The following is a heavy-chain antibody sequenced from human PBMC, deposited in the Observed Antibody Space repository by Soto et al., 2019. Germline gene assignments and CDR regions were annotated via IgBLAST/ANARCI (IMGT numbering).Heavy chain of an antibody. D-gene: IGHD2-2*01. CDR1: GYTFTGYY. CDR2: INPNSGGT. V-gene: IGHV1-2*04. CDR3: ARDLRDIVVVPAAMGYGMDV. J-gene: IGHJ6*02. Sequence: QVQLVQSGAEVKKPGASVKVSCKASGYTFTGYYMHWVRQAPGQGLEWMGWINPNSGGTNYAQKFRGWVTMTRDTSISTAYMELSRLRSDDTAVYYCARDLRDIVVVPAAMGYGMDVWGQGTTVTVSS.